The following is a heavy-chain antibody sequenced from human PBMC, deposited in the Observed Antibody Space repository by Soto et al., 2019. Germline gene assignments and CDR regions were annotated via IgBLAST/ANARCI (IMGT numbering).Heavy chain of an antibody. J-gene: IGHJ6*02. CDR2: IYPGDSDT. CDR3: ARQSGIAAGATAGYYYGMDV. V-gene: IGHV5-51*01. D-gene: IGHD6-13*01. Sequence: GESLKISCKGSGYNFNTYWIGWVRQMPGKGLEWMGIIYPGDSDTKYSPSFQGQVTISAGKSISTAYLQWSSLKASDTAMYYCARQSGIAAGATAGYYYGMDVWGQGTTVTVSS. CDR1: GYNFNTYW.